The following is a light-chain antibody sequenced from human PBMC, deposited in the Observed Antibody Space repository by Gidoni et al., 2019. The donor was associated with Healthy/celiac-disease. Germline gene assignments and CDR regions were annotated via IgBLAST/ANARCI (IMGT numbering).Light chain of an antibody. CDR1: QSVSSY. CDR3: QQRSNWPPKYT. V-gene: IGKV3-11*01. J-gene: IGKJ2*01. Sequence: EIVLTQSPATLSLSPGERATLSCRASQSVSSYLAWSHQKPGQAHRLLIYDASNRATGIPARFSGSGSGTDFTLTISSLEPEDFAVYYCQQRSNWPPKYTFGQXTKLEIK. CDR2: DAS.